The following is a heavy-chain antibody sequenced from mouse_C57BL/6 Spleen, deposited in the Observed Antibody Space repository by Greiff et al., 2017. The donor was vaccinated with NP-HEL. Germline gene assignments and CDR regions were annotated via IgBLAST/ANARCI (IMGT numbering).Heavy chain of an antibody. CDR3: ATTVYPTGAWFAY. CDR2: ISYSGST. D-gene: IGHD2-1*01. V-gene: IGHV3-1*01. Sequence: EVMLVESGPGMVKPSQSLSLTCTVTGYSITSGYDWHWIRHFPGNKLEWMGYISYSGSTNYNPSLKSRISITHDTSKNHFFLKLNSVTTEDTATYYCATTVYPTGAWFAYWGQGTLVTVSA. J-gene: IGHJ3*01. CDR1: GYSITSGYD.